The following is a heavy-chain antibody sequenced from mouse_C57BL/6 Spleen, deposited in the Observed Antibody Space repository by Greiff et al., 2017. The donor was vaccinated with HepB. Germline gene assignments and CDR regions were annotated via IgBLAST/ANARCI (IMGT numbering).Heavy chain of an antibody. CDR3: VRGRDRYAMDY. V-gene: IGHV10-1*01. Sequence: EVKLMESGGGLVQPKGSLKLSCAASGFSFNTYAMNWVRQAPGKGLEWVARIRSKSNNYATYYADSVKDRFTISRDDSESMLYLQMNNLKTEDTAMYYCVRGRDRYAMDYWGQGTSVTVSS. D-gene: IGHD3-3*01. CDR2: IRSKSNNYAT. CDR1: GFSFNTYA. J-gene: IGHJ4*01.